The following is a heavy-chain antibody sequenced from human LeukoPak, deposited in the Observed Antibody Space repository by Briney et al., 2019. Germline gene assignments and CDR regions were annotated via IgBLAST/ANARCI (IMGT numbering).Heavy chain of an antibody. CDR3: ARDLIAAGSEGSGY. CDR2: ISSSSSYI. J-gene: IGHJ4*02. Sequence: GGSLRLSCAASGFTFSSYSMNWVRQAPGKGLEWVSSISSSSSYIYYADSVKGRFNISRDNAKNSLYLQMNSLRAEDTAVYYCARDLIAAGSEGSGYWGQGTLVTVSS. CDR1: GFTFSSYS. V-gene: IGHV3-21*01. D-gene: IGHD6-13*01.